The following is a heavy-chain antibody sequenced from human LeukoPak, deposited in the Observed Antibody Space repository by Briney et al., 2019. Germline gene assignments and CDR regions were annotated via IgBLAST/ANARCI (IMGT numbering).Heavy chain of an antibody. Sequence: GGSLRLSCAASGFTFSAYEMNWVRQAPGKGLEWVSYISSSGSTIYYADSVKGRFTVSRDNSRNTLFLQMSNLGVEDTAVYSCAKGRYPGSGSYLNSHDDWGQGTPVTVSS. J-gene: IGHJ4*02. CDR3: AKGRYPGSGSYLNSHDD. D-gene: IGHD3-10*01. CDR2: ISSSGSTI. CDR1: GFTFSAYE. V-gene: IGHV3-48*03.